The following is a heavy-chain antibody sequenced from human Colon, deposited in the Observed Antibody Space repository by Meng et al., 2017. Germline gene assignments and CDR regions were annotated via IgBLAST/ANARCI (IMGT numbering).Heavy chain of an antibody. Sequence: SGPTLVKPTQTLTLTCTFSGFSLSTTGMRVSWIRQPPGKALEWLARIDWDDDKFYSTSLKTRLTISKDTSKNQVVLTMTNMDPVDTAPYYCARTINYDSSNYIPFDYWGQGTLVTVSS. CDR1: GFSLSTTGMR. D-gene: IGHD3-22*01. J-gene: IGHJ4*02. CDR3: ARTINYDSSNYIPFDY. V-gene: IGHV2-70*04. CDR2: IDWDDDK.